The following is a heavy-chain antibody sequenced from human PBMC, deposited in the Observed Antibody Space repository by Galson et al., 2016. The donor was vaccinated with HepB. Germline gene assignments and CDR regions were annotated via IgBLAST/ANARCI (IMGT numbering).Heavy chain of an antibody. Sequence: SVKVSCKASGYRFPTYGISWVRQAPGQGLEWLGWISANSGNTIYAQKFQDRVTMTRDTSASTVYMDLRSLRSDDTAVYYCASYLVQSWAGSDAFDTWGQGTLVTVSS. CDR3: ASYLVQSWAGSDAFDT. J-gene: IGHJ3*02. D-gene: IGHD2-8*02. CDR1: GYRFPTYG. CDR2: ISANSGNT. V-gene: IGHV1-18*04.